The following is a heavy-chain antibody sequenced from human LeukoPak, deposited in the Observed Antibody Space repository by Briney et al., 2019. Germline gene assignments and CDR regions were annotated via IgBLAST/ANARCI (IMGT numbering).Heavy chain of an antibody. CDR2: IYYSGST. CDR1: GCSISSYY. Sequence: SETLSLTCTVSGCSISSYYWSWIRQPAGKGLEWIGYIYYSGSTNYNPSLKSRVTISVDTSKNQFSLKLSSVTAADTAVYYCAGEWLQWMGAFDIWGQGTMVTVSS. CDR3: AGEWLQWMGAFDI. V-gene: IGHV4-59*01. J-gene: IGHJ3*02. D-gene: IGHD5-24*01.